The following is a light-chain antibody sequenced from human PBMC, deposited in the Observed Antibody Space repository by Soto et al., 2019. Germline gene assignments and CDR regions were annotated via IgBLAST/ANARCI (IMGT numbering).Light chain of an antibody. J-gene: IGKJ1*01. V-gene: IGKV3-20*01. CDR1: QSVSSSY. CDR2: GAS. CDR3: QQYGSSPPT. Sequence: EIVLTQSPGTLSLSPGERATLSCRASQSVSSSYLAWYQQKPGQAPRLLIYGASSRATGIPDRFSGSGSGKDFTLTISRLEPEDFAVYYCQQYGSSPPTFGQGTKVEIQ.